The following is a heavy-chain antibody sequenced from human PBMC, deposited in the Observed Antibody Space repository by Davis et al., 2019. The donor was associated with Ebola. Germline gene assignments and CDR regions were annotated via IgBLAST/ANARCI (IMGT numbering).Heavy chain of an antibody. D-gene: IGHD6-6*01. CDR1: GGSISSYY. CDR3: ARHGIAARQSSYYYGMDV. J-gene: IGHJ6*02. V-gene: IGHV4-59*08. CDR2: IYYSGST. Sequence: SETLSLTCTVSGGSISSYYWSWIRQPPGKGLEWIGYIYYSGSTNYNPSLKSRVTISVDTSKNQFSLKLSSVTAADTAVYYCARHGIAARQSSYYYGMDVWGQGTTVTVSS.